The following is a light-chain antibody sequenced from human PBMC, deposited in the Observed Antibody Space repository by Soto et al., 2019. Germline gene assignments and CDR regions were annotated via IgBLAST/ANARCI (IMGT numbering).Light chain of an antibody. CDR3: LLSYRGVGV. CDR1: TGAVTSGHY. CDR2: DTS. Sequence: QAVVTQEPSLTVSPGGTVALTCGSNTGAVTSGHYPYWFQQKPGQAPRTLIYDTSNKHSWTPARFSGSLLGGKAALTLSGAQPEDEADYYCLLSYRGVGVFGGGTKLTVL. J-gene: IGLJ2*01. V-gene: IGLV7-46*01.